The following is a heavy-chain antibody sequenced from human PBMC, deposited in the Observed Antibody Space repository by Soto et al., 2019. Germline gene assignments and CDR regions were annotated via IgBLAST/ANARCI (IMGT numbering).Heavy chain of an antibody. CDR3: ARTVVIPRVYRFDY. CDR2: IIPIFVTE. J-gene: IGHJ4*02. D-gene: IGHD3-22*01. V-gene: IGHV1-69*13. Sequence: ASVKVSCKTSGYTFTSYAIHWVRQAPGQRLEWMGGIIPIFVTENYAQKFQGRVTITGDDSTSTAYLELSSLRSEDTAVYYCARTVVIPRVYRFDYWGQGTLVTVSS. CDR1: GYTFTSYA.